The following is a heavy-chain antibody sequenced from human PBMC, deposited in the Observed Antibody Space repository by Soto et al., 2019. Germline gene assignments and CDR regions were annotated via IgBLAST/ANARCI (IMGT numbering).Heavy chain of an antibody. Sequence: GESRQISCSGSGYSFTSYCINWVRQMPGKGLEWMGRIDPSDSYTNYSPSFQGHVTMSADKSISTAYLQWSSLKASDTAMYYCARLIPYSSDYGMDVWGQGTAVTVS. D-gene: IGHD6-25*01. CDR1: GYSFTSYC. CDR3: ARLIPYSSDYGMDV. V-gene: IGHV5-10-1*01. CDR2: IDPSDSYT. J-gene: IGHJ6*02.